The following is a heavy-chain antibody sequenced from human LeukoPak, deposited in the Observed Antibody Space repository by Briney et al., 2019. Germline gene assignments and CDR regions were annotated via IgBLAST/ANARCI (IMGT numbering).Heavy chain of an antibody. Sequence: GGSLRLSCAASGFTFSSYGMHWVRQAPGTGLERVAVISHDGDHKYHADSMKGRFTISRDNSKNTLYLQMNSLRVEDTAVYYCARMRGRYCSGNGCYVEYWGQGALVTVSS. CDR1: GFTFSSYG. CDR2: ISHDGDHK. CDR3: ARMRGRYCSGNGCYVEY. D-gene: IGHD2-15*01. J-gene: IGHJ4*02. V-gene: IGHV3-30*19.